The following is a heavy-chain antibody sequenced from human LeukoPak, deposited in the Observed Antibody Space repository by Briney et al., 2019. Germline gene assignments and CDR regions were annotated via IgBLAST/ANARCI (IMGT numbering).Heavy chain of an antibody. CDR3: ARVGLERRLGY. J-gene: IGHJ4*02. V-gene: IGHV4-34*01. D-gene: IGHD1-1*01. CDR1: GGSFSGYY. Sequence: SVTLSLTCAVYGGSFSGYYWSWIRQPPGKGLEWIGEINHSGSTNYNPSLKSRVTISVDTSKNQFSLKLSSVTAADTAVYYCARVGLERRLGYWGQGTLVTVSS. CDR2: INHSGST.